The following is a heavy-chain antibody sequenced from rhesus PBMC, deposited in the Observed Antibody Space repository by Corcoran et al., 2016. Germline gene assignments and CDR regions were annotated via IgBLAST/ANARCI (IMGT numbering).Heavy chain of an antibody. CDR3: ARDPHIAGTAAFDF. Sequence: QLQLQESGPGLVKPSETLSLTCAVPGGSISSNWWRWNRQPPGEGLEWIGRISGSGGRTSYNPSLKSGVTISTDPSKNQLSLKLISVTAADTAVYYCARDPHIAGTAAFDFWGQGLRVTVSS. D-gene: IGHD1-20*01. CDR1: GGSISSNW. J-gene: IGHJ3*01. V-gene: IGHV4-173*01. CDR2: ISGSGGRT.